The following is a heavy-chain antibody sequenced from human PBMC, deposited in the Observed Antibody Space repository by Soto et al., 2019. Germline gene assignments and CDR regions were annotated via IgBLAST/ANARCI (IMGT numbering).Heavy chain of an antibody. Sequence: GGSLRLSCAASGFTFSSYAMSWVRQAPGKGLEWVSAISGSGGSTYYADSVKGRFTISRDNSKNTLYLQMNSLRAEDTAVYYCAKDLTVVVAAGTYDYWGQGTLVTVSS. CDR2: ISGSGGST. D-gene: IGHD2-15*01. CDR1: GFTFSSYA. J-gene: IGHJ4*02. CDR3: AKDLTVVVAAGTYDY. V-gene: IGHV3-23*01.